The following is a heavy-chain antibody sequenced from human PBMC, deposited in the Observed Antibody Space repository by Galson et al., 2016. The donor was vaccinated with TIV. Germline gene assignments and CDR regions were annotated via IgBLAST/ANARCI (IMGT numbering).Heavy chain of an antibody. CDR1: GYTFTHHP. J-gene: IGHJ4*02. Sequence: SVKVSCKASGYTFTHHPIHWVRQAPGQRLEWMGWINAGNGNTKYSQKFQGRVTITRDTYATTVYMDLSSLTSEDTAVYYCARPPYCGGDCYKYDSWGQGTLVTVSS. CDR2: INAGNGNT. V-gene: IGHV1-3*01. D-gene: IGHD2-21*01. CDR3: ARPPYCGGDCYKYDS.